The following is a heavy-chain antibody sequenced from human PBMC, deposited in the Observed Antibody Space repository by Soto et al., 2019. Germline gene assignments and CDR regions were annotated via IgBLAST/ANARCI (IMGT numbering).Heavy chain of an antibody. CDR2: ITDVGDPT. J-gene: IGHJ6*04. D-gene: IGHD5-12*01. V-gene: IGHV3-23*01. CDR1: GFTFGTYA. Sequence: EVQLLESGGGLVQSGEPLRLSCAASGFTFGTYAMNWVRQAPGKGLEWVSTITDVGDPTYYADSVKGRFTISRDNSKYTLFLQMNRLGDEDTARYYCAKDRDIAYHLEGGFYYAGMDGWGEGTTVTVSS. CDR3: AKDRDIAYHLEGGFYYAGMDG.